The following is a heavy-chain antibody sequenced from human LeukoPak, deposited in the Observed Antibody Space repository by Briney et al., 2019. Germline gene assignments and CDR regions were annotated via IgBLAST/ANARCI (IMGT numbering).Heavy chain of an antibody. D-gene: IGHD1-14*01. CDR3: ARSHDRTFDI. V-gene: IGHV1-2*02. J-gene: IGHJ3*02. CDR2: INPNTGGT. Sequence: ASVTVSCKASGYTFTGSYLHWVRQAPGQSLEWMAWINPNTGGTDCSQKFRGRVTVTRDTSISTAFMELSSLRSDDTAVYYCARSHDRTFDIWGQGKMVAVSS. CDR1: GYTFTGSY.